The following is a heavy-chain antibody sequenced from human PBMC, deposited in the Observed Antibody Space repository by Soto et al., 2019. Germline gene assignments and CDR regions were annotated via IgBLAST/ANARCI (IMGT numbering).Heavy chain of an antibody. Sequence: QVQLQESGPGLVRPSQTLSLTCTVSGDSISSVDHYWSWIRQPPGKALEWMGYIYHSGSTHYNPSLNSRLTISIDTSTNRFSLNLTSVTAADTAVYFCARLRWETENNWFDPWGQGALVTVSS. CDR3: ARLRWETENNWFDP. CDR1: GDSISSVDHY. V-gene: IGHV4-30-4*01. CDR2: IYHSGST. J-gene: IGHJ5*02. D-gene: IGHD1-26*01.